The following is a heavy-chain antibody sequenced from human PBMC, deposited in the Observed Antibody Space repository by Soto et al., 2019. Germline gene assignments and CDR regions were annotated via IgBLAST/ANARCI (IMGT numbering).Heavy chain of an antibody. CDR3: AREIGYSYGYKYYYYGMDV. D-gene: IGHD5-18*01. Sequence: SETLSLTCAVYGGSFSGYYWSWIRQPPGKGLEWIGEINHSGSTNYNPSLKSRVTISVDTSKNQFSLKLSSVTAADTAVYYCAREIGYSYGYKYYYYGMDVWGQGTTVTVSS. CDR1: GGSFSGYY. J-gene: IGHJ6*02. V-gene: IGHV4-34*01. CDR2: INHSGST.